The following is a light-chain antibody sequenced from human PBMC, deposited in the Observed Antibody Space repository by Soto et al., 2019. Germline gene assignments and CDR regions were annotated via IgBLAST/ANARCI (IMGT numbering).Light chain of an antibody. J-gene: IGLJ1*01. CDR1: KNDIGVYDF. CDR3: KSYAGSNTYV. Sequence: QSRLTQPPSASWSPGQSVTISCTGTKNDIGVYDFVSWYQHHPGKAPRLIIYEVVQRPSGVPDRFSGSKSGNTASLTVPGLQAADEADYFCKSYAGSNTYVFGSGNKV. V-gene: IGLV2-8*01. CDR2: EVV.